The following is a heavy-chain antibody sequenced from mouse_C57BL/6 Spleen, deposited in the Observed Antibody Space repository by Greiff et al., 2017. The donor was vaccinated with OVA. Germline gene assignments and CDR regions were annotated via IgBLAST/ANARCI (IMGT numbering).Heavy chain of an antibody. J-gene: IGHJ1*03. CDR1: GYTFTSYW. CDR2: IHPNSGST. V-gene: IGHV1-64*01. CDR3: TADYGRSFDD. Sequence: VQLQQPGAELVKPGASVKLSCKASGYTFTSYWMHWVKQRPGQGLEWIGMIHPNSGSTNYNEKFKSKATLTVDKSSSTAYMHISSLTSEDSAVYYCTADYGRSFDDWGTGTTVTVSS. D-gene: IGHD2-1*01.